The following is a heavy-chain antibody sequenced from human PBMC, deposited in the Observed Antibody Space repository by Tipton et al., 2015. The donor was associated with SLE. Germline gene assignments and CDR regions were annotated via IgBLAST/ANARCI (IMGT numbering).Heavy chain of an antibody. D-gene: IGHD2-2*01. V-gene: IGHV3-30*18. CDR3: VKGLGYCSSTSCYWFHAFDI. CDR2: ISYDGSNK. J-gene: IGHJ3*02. Sequence: SLRLSCAASGFTFSSYSMNWVRQAPGKGLEWVAVISYDGSNKYYADSVKGRFTISRDNAKNSLYLQMNSLRAEDTAVYYCVKGLGYCSSTSCYWFHAFDIWGQGTMVTVSS. CDR1: GFTFSSYS.